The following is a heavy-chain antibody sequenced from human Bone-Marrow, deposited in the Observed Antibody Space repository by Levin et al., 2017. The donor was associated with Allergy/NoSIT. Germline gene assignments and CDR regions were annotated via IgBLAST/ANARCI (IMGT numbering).Heavy chain of an antibody. V-gene: IGHV3-23*01. Sequence: GESLKISCAASGFTFSNYAMSWVRQAPGKGLEWVSAISGRSENTYYAGSVKGRFTVSRDDSKNTLSLQMNNLRAADTAVYYCATVSPTTVGLADYWGQGTLVTVSS. J-gene: IGHJ4*02. D-gene: IGHD4-23*01. CDR2: ISGRSENT. CDR3: ATVSPTTVGLADY. CDR1: GFTFSNYA.